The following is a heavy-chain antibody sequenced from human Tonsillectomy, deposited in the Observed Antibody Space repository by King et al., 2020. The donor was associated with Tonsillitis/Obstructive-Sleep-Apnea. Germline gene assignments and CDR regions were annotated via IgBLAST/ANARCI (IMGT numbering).Heavy chain of an antibody. D-gene: IGHD6-19*01. CDR2: IIPILGIA. CDR1: GGTFSSYA. V-gene: IGHV1-69*10. Sequence: QLVQSGAEVKKPGSSVKVSCKASGGTFSSYAISWVRQAPGQGLEWMGGIIPILGIANYAQKFQGRVTITADKSTSTAYMELSSLRSEEPAVYYCARGPKGSGYRSCLYYGYLQHWGQGNLVTVSS. J-gene: IGHJ1*01. CDR3: ARGPKGSGYRSCLYYGYLQH.